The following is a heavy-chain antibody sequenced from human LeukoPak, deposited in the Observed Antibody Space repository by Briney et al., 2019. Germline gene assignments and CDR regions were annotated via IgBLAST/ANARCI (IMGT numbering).Heavy chain of an antibody. Sequence: SETLSLTCTVSGGSFSSYSGSWFRQPPGKGLEWIGYIYYSGSTNYNPSLKSRVTISVDTSKNQSSLKLSSVTAADTAVYYCARHIAVAGLRYYYYGMDVWGQGTTVTVSS. J-gene: IGHJ6*02. CDR2: IYYSGST. CDR1: GGSFSSYS. D-gene: IGHD6-19*01. CDR3: ARHIAVAGLRYYYYGMDV. V-gene: IGHV4-59*01.